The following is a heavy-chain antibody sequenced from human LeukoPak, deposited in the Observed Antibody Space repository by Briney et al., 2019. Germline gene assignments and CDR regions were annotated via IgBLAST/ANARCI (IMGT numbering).Heavy chain of an antibody. J-gene: IGHJ6*03. CDR3: ARDTGYCSGGSCYYYYYYMDV. CDR2: IIPIFGTA. V-gene: IGHV1-69*05. D-gene: IGHD2-15*01. Sequence: SVKVSCQASGGTFSSYAISWVRQAPGQGLEWMGRIIPIFGTANYAQKFQGRVTITTDESTSTAYMELSSLRSEDTAVYYCARDTGYCSGGSCYYYYYYMDVWGKGTTVTVSS. CDR1: GGTFSSYA.